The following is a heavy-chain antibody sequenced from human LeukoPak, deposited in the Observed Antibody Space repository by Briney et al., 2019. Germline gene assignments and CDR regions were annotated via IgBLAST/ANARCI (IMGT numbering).Heavy chain of an antibody. J-gene: IGHJ4*02. V-gene: IGHV4-34*01. CDR2: INHSGST. Sequence: PSETLSLTCAVYGGSFSGYYWSWIRQPPGKGLEWIGEINHSGSTNYNPSLKSRVTISVDTSKNQFSLKLSSVTAADTAVYYCARGRDGYSYGIDYWGQGTQVTVSS. CDR1: GGSFSGYY. CDR3: ARGRDGYSYGIDY. D-gene: IGHD5-18*01.